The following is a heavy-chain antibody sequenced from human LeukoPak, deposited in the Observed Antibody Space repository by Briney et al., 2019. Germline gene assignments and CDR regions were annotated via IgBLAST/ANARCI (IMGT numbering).Heavy chain of an antibody. CDR3: ARDRRDGYNVLDY. J-gene: IGHJ4*02. CDR2: MKQDGSEK. CDR1: GFSFSTYW. V-gene: IGHV3-7*01. Sequence: GGSLRLSCAASGFSFSTYWMTWVRQAPGKGLEWVANMKQDGSEKYYVDSVKGRFTISRDNAKNSLYLEMNSVRAEDTAMFYCARDRRDGYNVLDYWGQGTLVTVSS. D-gene: IGHD5-24*01.